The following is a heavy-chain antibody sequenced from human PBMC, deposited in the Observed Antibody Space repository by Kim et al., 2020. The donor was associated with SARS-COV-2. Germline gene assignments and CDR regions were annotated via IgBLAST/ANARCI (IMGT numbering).Heavy chain of an antibody. V-gene: IGHV3-23*01. Sequence: GGSLRPSCAASGFTFSSYAMSWVRQAPGKGLEWVSAISGSGNSTYYADSVKGRFTISRDNSKNTLYLQMNSLRAEDTAVYYCAKDHAASLYGMDVWGQGTTVTVSS. J-gene: IGHJ6*02. CDR1: GFTFSSYA. CDR2: ISGSGNST. CDR3: AKDHAASLYGMDV.